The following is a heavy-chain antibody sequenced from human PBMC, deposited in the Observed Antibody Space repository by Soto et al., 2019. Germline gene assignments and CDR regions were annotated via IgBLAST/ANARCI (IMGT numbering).Heavy chain of an antibody. V-gene: IGHV1-46*01. CDR3: ARDFDIFGGVESLGGGAYDI. J-gene: IGHJ3*02. Sequence: ASVKVSCKASGYTFTSYYMHWVRQAPGQGLEWMGIINPSGGSTSYAQKFQGRVTMTRDTSTSTVYMELSSLRSEDTAVYYCARDFDIFGGVESLGGGAYDIWGQGTMVTVSS. CDR1: GYTFTSYY. D-gene: IGHD3-3*01. CDR2: INPSGGST.